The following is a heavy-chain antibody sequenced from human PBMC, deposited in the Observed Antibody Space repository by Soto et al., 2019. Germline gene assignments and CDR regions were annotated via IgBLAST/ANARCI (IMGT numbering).Heavy chain of an antibody. CDR1: GGSISSYY. D-gene: IGHD2-21*02. V-gene: IGHV4-59*01. J-gene: IGHJ3*02. CDR3: ASTQYGGNSSGAFDI. Sequence: SETLSLTCTASGGSISSYYWSWIRQPPGKGLEWIGYIYYSGSTNYNPSLKSRVTISVDASKNQFSLKLSSVTAADTAVYYCASTQYGGNSSGAFDIWGQGTMVTVSS. CDR2: IYYSGST.